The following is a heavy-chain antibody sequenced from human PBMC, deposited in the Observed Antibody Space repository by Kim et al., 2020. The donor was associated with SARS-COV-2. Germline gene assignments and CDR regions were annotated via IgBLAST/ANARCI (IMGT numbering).Heavy chain of an antibody. D-gene: IGHD3-9*01. CDR1: DGSISSYQ. CDR2: LYNSGRN. CDR3: ARRSPYYDLLTGYRFYMDV. V-gene: IGHV4-59*08. Sequence: SETLSLTCYVSDGSISSYQWSWIRQPPGKGLEWVGYLYNSGRNNYNPSLKSRVTISVDTSKNQFSLTLNSVTAADTAMYYCARRSPYYDLLTGYRFYMDV. J-gene: IGHJ6*03.